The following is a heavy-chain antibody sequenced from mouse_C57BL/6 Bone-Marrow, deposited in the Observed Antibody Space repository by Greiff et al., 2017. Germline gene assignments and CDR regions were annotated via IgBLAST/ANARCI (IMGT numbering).Heavy chain of an antibody. CDR1: GFYIKNTY. J-gene: IGHJ2*01. CDR3: ARASTMITTSRLYSDY. CDR2: IDPANGNT. D-gene: IGHD2-4*01. Sequence: EVQLQQSVAELVRPGASVKLSCTASGFYIKNTYMHWVKQRPEQGLEWIGRIDPANGNTTYAPKFQGKATLTADTSSNTAYLQLSSLTSEDTAIYYCARASTMITTSRLYSDYWGQGTTLTVSS. V-gene: IGHV14-3*01.